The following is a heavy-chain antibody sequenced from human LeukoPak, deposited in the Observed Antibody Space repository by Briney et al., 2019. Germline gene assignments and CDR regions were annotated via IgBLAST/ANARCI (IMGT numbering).Heavy chain of an antibody. CDR1: GYTFIGYY. CDR2: FDPEDGET. V-gene: IGHV1-24*01. D-gene: IGHD6-19*01. CDR3: YGSGWYDFEDY. J-gene: IGHJ4*02. Sequence: ASVKVSCKASGYTFIGYYVHWVRQAPGKGLEWMGGFDPEDGETIYAQKFQGRVTMTEDTSTDTAYMELSSLRSEDTAVYYCYGSGWYDFEDYWGQGTLVTVSS.